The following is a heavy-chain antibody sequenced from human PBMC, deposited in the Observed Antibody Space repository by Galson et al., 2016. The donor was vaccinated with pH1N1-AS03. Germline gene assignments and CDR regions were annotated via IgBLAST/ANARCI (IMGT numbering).Heavy chain of an antibody. Sequence: PALVKPTQTPTLTCAFSGFSLATSGVGVGWIRQPPGKALEWLARIDWDDDKFYRTSLKTRLTISKDTSKNQVVLTLTNVGPVDTATYYCGLTGIAATGYFDYWGPGTMVTVSS. D-gene: IGHD6-13*01. CDR2: IDWDDDK. J-gene: IGHJ3*01. CDR1: GFSLATSGVG. V-gene: IGHV2-70*04. CDR3: GLTGIAATGYFDY.